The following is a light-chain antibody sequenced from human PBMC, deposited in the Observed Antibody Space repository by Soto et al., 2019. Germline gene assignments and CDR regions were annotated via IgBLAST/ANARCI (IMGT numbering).Light chain of an antibody. V-gene: IGKV2-28*01. CDR2: LGS. J-gene: IGKJ2*01. Sequence: DIVMTQSPLSLPVTPGEPASISCRSSQSLLHSNGYNYLDWYLQKPGQSPQLLIYLGSNRASGVPDRFSGGGSGTDCTLKISRVEAEDGGVYYCMQALQTPPTFGQGTKLEIK. CDR1: QSLLHSNGYNY. CDR3: MQALQTPPT.